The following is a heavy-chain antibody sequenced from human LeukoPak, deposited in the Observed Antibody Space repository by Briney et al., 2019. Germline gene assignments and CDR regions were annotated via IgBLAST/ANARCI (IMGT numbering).Heavy chain of an antibody. J-gene: IGHJ4*02. D-gene: IGHD4-23*01. CDR1: GGSISSGGYY. CDR2: IHHSGST. CDR3: ARGYGGSYFDY. Sequence: SETLSLTRTVSGGSISSGGYYWSWIRQPPGKGLEWIGYIHHSGSTYYNPSLKSRVTISVDRSKNQFSLKLSSVTAADTAMYYCARGYGGSYFDYWGQGTLVTAAS. V-gene: IGHV4-30-2*01.